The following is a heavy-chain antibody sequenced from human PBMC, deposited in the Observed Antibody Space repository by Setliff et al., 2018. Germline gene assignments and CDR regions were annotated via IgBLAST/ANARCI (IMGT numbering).Heavy chain of an antibody. CDR2: IHHSGKA. D-gene: IGHD3-3*01. V-gene: IGHV4-38-2*01. CDR3: ARRVSDYDFWSGYSGYYYYYMDV. Sequence: SETLSLTCAVSGFSISSGYYWGWIRQPPGKGLEWIVNIHHSGKAYYNPSLKSRVTISVDTSKNQFSLKLSSVTAADTAVYYCARRVSDYDFWSGYSGYYYYYMDVWGKGTTVTVSS. J-gene: IGHJ6*03. CDR1: GFSISSGYY.